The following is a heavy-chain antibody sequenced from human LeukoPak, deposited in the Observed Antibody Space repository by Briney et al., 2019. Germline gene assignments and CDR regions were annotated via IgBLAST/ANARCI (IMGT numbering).Heavy chain of an antibody. Sequence: PSETLSLTCTVSGGSISSSSYYWGWIRQPPGKGLEWIGSIYYSGSTYYNPSLKSRVTISVDTSKNQFSLKLSSVTAADTAVYYCARGGRITMIVVALFDYWGQGILVTVSS. V-gene: IGHV4-39*07. CDR3: ARGGRITMIVVALFDY. CDR2: IYYSGST. D-gene: IGHD3-22*01. CDR1: GGSISSSSYY. J-gene: IGHJ4*02.